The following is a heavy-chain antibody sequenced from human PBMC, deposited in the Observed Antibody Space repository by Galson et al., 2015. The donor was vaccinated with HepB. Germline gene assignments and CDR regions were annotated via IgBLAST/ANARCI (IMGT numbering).Heavy chain of an antibody. CDR3: ARHGTHFDY. V-gene: IGHV3-33*01. CDR1: GFNFSSSA. Sequence: SLRLSCEASGFNFSSSAMHWVRQAQGKGLEGVAIIWDDGSVKYYAYFVRGRFTISRDNSKNTLYLKMNSLRADDTAVFYCARHGTHFDYWGQGTLVTVSS. J-gene: IGHJ4*02. CDR2: IWDDGSVK. D-gene: IGHD1-26*01.